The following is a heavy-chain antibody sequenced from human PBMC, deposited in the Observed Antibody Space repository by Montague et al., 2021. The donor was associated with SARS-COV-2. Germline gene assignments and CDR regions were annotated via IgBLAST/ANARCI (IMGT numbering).Heavy chain of an antibody. D-gene: IGHD5/OR15-5a*01. CDR2: ISAHNGNT. CDR3: AREGIVSTMFTENAFDI. V-gene: IGHV1-18*01. CDR1: GYTFRNYG. Sequence: SVKVSCKASGYTFRNYGIAWVRQAPGPGLEWMGWISAHNGNTHYAPKFQGRVTMTIDTSTSTAYMELRSLRFDDTAVYYCAREGIVSTMFTENAFDIWGQGTMITVSS. J-gene: IGHJ3*02.